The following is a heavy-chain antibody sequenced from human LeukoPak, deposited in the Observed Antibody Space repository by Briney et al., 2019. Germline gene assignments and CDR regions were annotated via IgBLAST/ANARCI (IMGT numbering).Heavy chain of an antibody. J-gene: IGHJ6*02. Sequence: GGSLRLSCAASGFTFSSYSMNWVRQAPGKGLEWVSYISSSSSTIYYADSVKGRFTISRDNAKNSLYLQMNSLRAEDTAVYYCARDSNYYDSSGYHMDVWGQGTTVTASS. CDR2: ISSSSSTI. CDR3: ARDSNYYDSSGYHMDV. D-gene: IGHD3-22*01. V-gene: IGHV3-48*01. CDR1: GFTFSSYS.